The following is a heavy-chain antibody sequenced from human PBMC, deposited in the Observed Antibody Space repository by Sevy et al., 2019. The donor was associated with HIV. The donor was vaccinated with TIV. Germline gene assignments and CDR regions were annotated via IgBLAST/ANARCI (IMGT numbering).Heavy chain of an antibody. D-gene: IGHD2-15*01. CDR1: GYTFTSYG. CDR3: ARGGGYCSGGSCYYYYGMDV. J-gene: IGHJ6*02. Sequence: ASAKVSCKASGYTFTSYGISWVRQAPGQGLEWMGWISAYNGNTNYAQKLQGRVTRTTDTSTSTAYMELRSLRSDDTAVYYCARGGGYCSGGSCYYYYGMDVWGQGTTVTVSS. V-gene: IGHV1-18*01. CDR2: ISAYNGNT.